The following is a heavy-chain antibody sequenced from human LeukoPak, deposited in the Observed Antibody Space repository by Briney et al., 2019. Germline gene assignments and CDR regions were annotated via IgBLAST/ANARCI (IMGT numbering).Heavy chain of an antibody. CDR1: GYTFTSYY. D-gene: IGHD2-8*01. CDR3: ASSPMGRRVDY. Sequence: ASVKVSCKASGYTFTSYYMHWVRQAPGQGLEWMGIINPSGGSTSYAQKFQGRVTMTRDTSTSTVYMELSSLRSEDTAVYYCASSPMGRRVDYWGQGTLVTVSS. CDR2: INPSGGST. V-gene: IGHV1-46*01. J-gene: IGHJ4*02.